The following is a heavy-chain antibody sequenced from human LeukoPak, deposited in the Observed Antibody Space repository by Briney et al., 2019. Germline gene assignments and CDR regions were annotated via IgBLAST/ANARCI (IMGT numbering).Heavy chain of an antibody. J-gene: IGHJ4*02. CDR3: AKDRDGSARYFTNFDY. V-gene: IGHV3-23*01. CDR2: ISGSGGTT. D-gene: IGHD3-10*01. Sequence: QAGGSLRLSCAASGFTFSSYTMNWVRQSPGKGLEWVSVISGSGGTTYYEDSVKGRFTISRDNSKDTLYLQMNSLRAEDTAVYYCAKDRDGSARYFTNFDYWGQGTLVTVSS. CDR1: GFTFSSYT.